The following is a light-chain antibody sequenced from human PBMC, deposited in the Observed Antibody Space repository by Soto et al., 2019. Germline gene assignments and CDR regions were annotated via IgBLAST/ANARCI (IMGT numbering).Light chain of an antibody. Sequence: DIQMTQSPSVMSASVGDRVTITCRASQSVSTWLAWYQQKPGKAPKLLIYKASTLESGVPSRFSGIGSGTEFTLTISSLQPDDFATYYCQHYNNFPWTFGQGTKVDIK. V-gene: IGKV1-5*03. CDR1: QSVSTW. J-gene: IGKJ1*01. CDR3: QHYNNFPWT. CDR2: KAS.